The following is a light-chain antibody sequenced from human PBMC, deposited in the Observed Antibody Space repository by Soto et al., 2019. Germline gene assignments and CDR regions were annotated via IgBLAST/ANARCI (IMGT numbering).Light chain of an antibody. V-gene: IGLV2-8*01. CDR3: SSYAGSNNLV. J-gene: IGLJ2*01. Sequence: QSALTQPPSASGSPGQSVTISCTGTSSDVGDYDYVSWYQHHPGKPPRLMIYEVTKRPSGVPHRFSGSKSGNTASLTVSGLQAEDEADYYCSSYAGSNNLVFGGGTKLTVL. CDR2: EVT. CDR1: SSDVGDYDY.